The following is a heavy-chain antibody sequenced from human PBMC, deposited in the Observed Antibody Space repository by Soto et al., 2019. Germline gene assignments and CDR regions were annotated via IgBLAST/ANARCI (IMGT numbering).Heavy chain of an antibody. J-gene: IGHJ5*02. CDR2: TSSSGQYI. Sequence: SLRLSCEGSGFSFRDYSINWVRQAPGKGLEWVSFTSSSGQYIKYADSVKGRFTISRDNAKNSVHLQMNSPRVEDTAIYYCARGARYDTLTGYLWGQGTRVTVSS. V-gene: IGHV3-21*06. CDR1: GFSFRDYS. CDR3: ARGARYDTLTGYL. D-gene: IGHD3-9*01.